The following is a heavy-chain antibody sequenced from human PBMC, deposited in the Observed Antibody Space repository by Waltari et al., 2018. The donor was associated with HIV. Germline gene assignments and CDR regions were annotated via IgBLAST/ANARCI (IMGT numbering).Heavy chain of an antibody. J-gene: IGHJ5*02. CDR2: IIPILGIA. Sequence: QVQLVQSGAAVKKPGSSVKVSCKASGGTFSSYAITWVGQAPGQGLEWMGRIIPILGIANYAQKFQGRVTITADKSTSTAYMELSSLRSEDTAVYYCARGVDTILGWFDPWGQGTLVTVSS. D-gene: IGHD5-12*01. V-gene: IGHV1-69*04. CDR3: ARGVDTILGWFDP. CDR1: GGTFSSYA.